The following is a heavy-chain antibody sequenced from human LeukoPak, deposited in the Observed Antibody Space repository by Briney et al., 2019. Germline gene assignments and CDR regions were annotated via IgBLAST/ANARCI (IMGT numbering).Heavy chain of an antibody. D-gene: IGHD1-26*01. J-gene: IGHJ4*02. CDR1: GYTFTSYY. CDR2: FDPEDGET. Sequence: ASVKVSCKASGYTFTSYYMHWVRQAPGKGLEWMGGFDPEDGETIYAQKFQGRVTMTEDTSTDTAYMELSSLRSEDTAVYYCATALSGSYLYFDYWGQGTLVTVSS. CDR3: ATALSGSYLYFDY. V-gene: IGHV1-24*01.